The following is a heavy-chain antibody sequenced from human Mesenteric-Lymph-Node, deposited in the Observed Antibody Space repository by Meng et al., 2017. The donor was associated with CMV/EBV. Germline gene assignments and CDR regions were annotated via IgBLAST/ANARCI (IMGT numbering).Heavy chain of an antibody. D-gene: IGHD1-14*01. V-gene: IGHV3-7*01. Sequence: GGSLRLSCAASGFTFSNYWMTWVRQGPGKGLEWVANIKEDGSGKNYVDSVKGRFTISRDNAKSSLYLQTNSLRAEDTAVYYCARDAMWKPVDYWGQGTLVTVSS. J-gene: IGHJ4*02. CDR1: GFTFSNYW. CDR3: ARDAMWKPVDY. CDR2: IKEDGSGK.